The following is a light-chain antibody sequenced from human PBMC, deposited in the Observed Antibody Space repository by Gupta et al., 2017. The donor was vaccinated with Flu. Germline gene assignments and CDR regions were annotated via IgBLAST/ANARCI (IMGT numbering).Light chain of an antibody. CDR3: QQYDTWPPWT. Sequence: EIVMTQSPATLSVSPGERATLSCRARQRISSKVAWYQQKPGQAPRLLIYDAYTRPTGVPVRFSGGGSGTEFTLTINSLQSEDFAIYYCQQYDTWPPWTLGQGTKVEIK. CDR2: DAY. V-gene: IGKV3-15*01. CDR1: QRISSK. J-gene: IGKJ1*01.